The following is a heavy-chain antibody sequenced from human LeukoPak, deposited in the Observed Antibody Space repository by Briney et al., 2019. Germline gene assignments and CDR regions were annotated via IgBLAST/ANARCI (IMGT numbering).Heavy chain of an antibody. CDR2: INHSGST. CDR3: AALGLIIPDY. J-gene: IGHJ4*02. CDR1: GGSFSGYY. V-gene: IGHV4-34*01. D-gene: IGHD3-3*01. Sequence: SETLSLTCAVYGGSFSGYYWSWIRQPPGKGLEWIGEINHSGSTNYNPSLKSRVTISVDTSKNQFSLKLSSVTAADTAVYYCAALGLIIPDYWGQGTLVTVSS.